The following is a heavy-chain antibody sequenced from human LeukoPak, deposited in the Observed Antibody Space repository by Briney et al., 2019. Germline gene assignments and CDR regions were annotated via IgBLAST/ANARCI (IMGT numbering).Heavy chain of an antibody. CDR3: ARLEVTYYFDY. CDR2: IYPGDSDT. J-gene: IGHJ4*02. V-gene: IGHV5-51*01. CDR1: GYKFTNYW. D-gene: IGHD4-11*01. Sequence: GESLKISCKASGYKFTNYWIGWVRQMPGKGLEWMGIIYPGDSDTRYSPSFQGQVTISADKSISTAYLQWSSLKASDTAMYYCARLEVTYYFDYWGQGTLVTVSS.